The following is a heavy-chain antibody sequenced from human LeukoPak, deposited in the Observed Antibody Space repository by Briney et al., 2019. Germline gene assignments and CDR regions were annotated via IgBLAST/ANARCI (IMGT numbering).Heavy chain of an antibody. V-gene: IGHV6-1*01. Sequence: SQTLSLTCAISGDSVSSNSASWNWIRQSPSRGLEWLGRTYYRSKWYNEYLESVKSRITINPDTSKNQVSLQLNSVTPEDTAVYYCTRGSAFYVWGQGTVVTVSS. J-gene: IGHJ3*01. CDR1: GDSVSSNSAS. CDR2: TYYRSKWYN. CDR3: TRGSAFYV.